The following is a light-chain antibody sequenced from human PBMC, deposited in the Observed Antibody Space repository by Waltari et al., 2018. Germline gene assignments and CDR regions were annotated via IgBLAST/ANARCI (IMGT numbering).Light chain of an antibody. CDR1: HSVSSN. V-gene: IGKV3-15*01. CDR2: GAS. J-gene: IGKJ2*01. Sequence: EIVMTQSPATLSVSPGERATLSCRASHSVSSNLAWYQQKPGQAPRLLIYGASTRATGIPARFSGSGSGTEFTHTISSLQSEDFAVYYCQQYNNWPPDTFGQGTKLEIK. CDR3: QQYNNWPPDT.